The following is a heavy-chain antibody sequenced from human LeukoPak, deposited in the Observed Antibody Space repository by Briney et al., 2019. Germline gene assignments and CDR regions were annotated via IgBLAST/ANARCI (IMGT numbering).Heavy chain of an antibody. CDR2: IKQDGSEK. J-gene: IGHJ4*02. CDR1: GFTFSSYW. Sequence: GGSLRLSCAASGFTFSSYWMSWVRQAPGKGLEWVANIKQDGSEKYYVDSVKGRFTISRDNAKNSLYLQMNSLRAEDTAVYYCARDLSGIAGYTYGRGIDYWGQGTLVTVSS. CDR3: ARDLSGIAGYTYGRGIDY. D-gene: IGHD5-18*01. V-gene: IGHV3-7*01.